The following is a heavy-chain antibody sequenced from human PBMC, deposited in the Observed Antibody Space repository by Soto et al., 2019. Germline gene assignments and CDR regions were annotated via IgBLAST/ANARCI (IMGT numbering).Heavy chain of an antibody. CDR2: INAGNGNT. Sequence: ASVKVSCKASGYTFTSYAMHWVRQAPGQRLEWMGWINAGNGNTKYSQKSQGRATITRDTSASTAYMELSSLRSEDTAVYYCAILPYSSSSVLDWFDPWGQGILVTVSS. D-gene: IGHD6-13*01. CDR1: GYTFTSYA. CDR3: AILPYSSSSVLDWFDP. J-gene: IGHJ5*02. V-gene: IGHV1-3*01.